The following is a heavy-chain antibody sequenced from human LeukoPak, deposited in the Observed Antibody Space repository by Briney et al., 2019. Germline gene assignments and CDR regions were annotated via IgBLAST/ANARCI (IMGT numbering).Heavy chain of an antibody. D-gene: IGHD2-2*01. Sequence: SEPLSLTCTVSGVSISRDHWSGIRQSPGRGREWIGYLFNGGNTDYNPSLKSRITISVDTSSNQFSLNLNSVTTADTAVYYCARGGPSSRWFDSWGQGTLVTVSA. CDR2: LFNGGNT. J-gene: IGHJ5*01. V-gene: IGHV4-59*01. CDR3: ARGGPSSRWFDS. CDR1: GVSISRDH.